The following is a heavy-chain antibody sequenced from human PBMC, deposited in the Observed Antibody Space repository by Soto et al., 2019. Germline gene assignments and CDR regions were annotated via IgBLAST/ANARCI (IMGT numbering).Heavy chain of an antibody. V-gene: IGHV4-39*01. Sequence: PSETLSLTCTVSGGSISSSSYYWCWIRQPPGKGLEWIGSIYYSGSTYYNPSLKSRVTISVDTSKNQFSLKLSSVTAADTAVYYCARGSDCSGGSCYSGPLDYWGQGTLVTVSS. CDR3: ARGSDCSGGSCYSGPLDY. CDR1: GGSISSSSYY. J-gene: IGHJ4*02. D-gene: IGHD2-15*01. CDR2: IYYSGST.